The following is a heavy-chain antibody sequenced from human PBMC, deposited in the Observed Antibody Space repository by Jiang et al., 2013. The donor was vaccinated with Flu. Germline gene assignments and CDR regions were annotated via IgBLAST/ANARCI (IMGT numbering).Heavy chain of an antibody. CDR3: ARIYSYGRQDAFDI. J-gene: IGHJ3*02. Sequence: SGYSFTSYWISWVRQMPGKGLEWMGRTDPSDSYTNYSPSFQGHVTISADKSISTAYLQWSSLKASDTAMYYCARIYSYGRQDAFDIWGQGTMVTVSS. CDR2: TDPSDSYT. D-gene: IGHD5-18*01. CDR1: GYSFTSYW. V-gene: IGHV5-10-1*01.